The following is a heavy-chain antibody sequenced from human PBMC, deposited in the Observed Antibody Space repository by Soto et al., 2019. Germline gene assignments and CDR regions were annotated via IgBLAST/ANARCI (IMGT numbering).Heavy chain of an antibody. CDR3: ARHRYQLLFSHMAV. CDR2: IYYSGST. J-gene: IGHJ6*03. D-gene: IGHD2-2*01. CDR1: GGSISSYY. V-gene: IGHV4-59*08. Sequence: SETLSLTCTVSGGSISSYYWSWLRQPPGKGLEWIGYIYYSGSTNYNPSLKSRVTISVDTSKNQFSLKLSSVTAADTAVYYCARHRYQLLFSHMAVGGKGTRSPSP.